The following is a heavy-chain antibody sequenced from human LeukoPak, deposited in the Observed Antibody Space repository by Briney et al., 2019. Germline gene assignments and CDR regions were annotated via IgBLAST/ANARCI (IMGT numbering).Heavy chain of an antibody. CDR2: IKQDGSEK. CDR1: GFTLSSYW. V-gene: IGHV3-7*05. CDR3: ARDLFDDYTLDY. D-gene: IGHD3-16*01. J-gene: IGHJ4*02. Sequence: GGSLRLSCAASGFTLSSYWMSWVRQAPGKGPEWVANIKQDGSEKYYVDSVKGRFTISRDNAKNSVYLQVNSLRAEDTAVYYCARDLFDDYTLDYWGQGTLVTVSS.